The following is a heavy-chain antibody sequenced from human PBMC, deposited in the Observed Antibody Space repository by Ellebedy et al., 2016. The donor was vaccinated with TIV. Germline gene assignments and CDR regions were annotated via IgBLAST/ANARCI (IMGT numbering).Heavy chain of an antibody. V-gene: IGHV1-18*04. D-gene: IGHD6-13*01. CDR2: VSGYNGNT. J-gene: IGHJ4*02. CDR1: GYTFTTHG. CDR3: ARDPGSWLTDY. Sequence: AASVKVSCKTSGYTFTTHGVSWVRQAPGQGLEWMGWVSGYNGNTQYAQKFQGRVTMTTDTSTTTAYMELRSLPTDDTADYYCARDPGSWLTDYWGQGTLVTVSS.